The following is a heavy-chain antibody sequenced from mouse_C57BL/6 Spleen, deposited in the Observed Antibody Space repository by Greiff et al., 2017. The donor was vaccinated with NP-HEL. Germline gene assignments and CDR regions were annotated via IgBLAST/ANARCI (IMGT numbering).Heavy chain of an antibody. Sequence: VQVVESGPGLVAPSQSLSITCTVSGFSLTSYAISWVRQPPGKGLEWLGVIWTGGGTNYNSALKSRLSISKDNSKSQVFLKMNSLQTDDTARYYCARMSYDYDVAYFDYWGQGTTLTVSS. CDR1: GFSLTSYA. D-gene: IGHD2-4*01. J-gene: IGHJ2*01. CDR3: ARMSYDYDVAYFDY. V-gene: IGHV2-9-1*01. CDR2: IWTGGGT.